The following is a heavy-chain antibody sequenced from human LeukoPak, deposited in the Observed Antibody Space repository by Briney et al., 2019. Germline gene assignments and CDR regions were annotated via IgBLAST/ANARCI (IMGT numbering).Heavy chain of an antibody. V-gene: IGHV4-38-2*02. J-gene: IGHJ4*02. Sequence: SETLPLTCAVSGYPISSGYYWGWIRQPPGKGLEWVGSIHHSGSTYYSPSLKSRVTISMDTSKNQFSLKMTSVIAADTAVYYCARDKHYDSSVYFDYWGQGTMATVSS. CDR3: ARDKHYDSSVYFDY. CDR1: GYPISSGYY. D-gene: IGHD3-22*01. CDR2: IHHSGST.